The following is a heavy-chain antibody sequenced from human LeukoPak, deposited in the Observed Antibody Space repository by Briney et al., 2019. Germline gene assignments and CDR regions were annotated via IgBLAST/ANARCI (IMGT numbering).Heavy chain of an antibody. CDR2: INAYNGNT. V-gene: IGHV1-18*01. CDR1: GYTFTSYG. D-gene: IGHD3-3*01. Sequence: ASVKVSCKASGYTFTSYGISWVRQAPGQGLEWMGWINAYNGNTNYAQKLQGRVTMTTDTSTSTAYMELRSLRSDDTAVYYCARAGILRYYDFWSGYQYYMDVWGKGTTVTVSS. CDR3: ARAGILRYYDFWSGYQYYMDV. J-gene: IGHJ6*03.